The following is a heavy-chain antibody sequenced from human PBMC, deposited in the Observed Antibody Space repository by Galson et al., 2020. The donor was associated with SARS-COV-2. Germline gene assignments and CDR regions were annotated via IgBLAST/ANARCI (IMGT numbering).Heavy chain of an antibody. CDR3: ARWVLGSYYGSGSNYYYYGMDV. Sequence: KISCKASGGTFSNFGISWVRQAPGQGLECMGGIIPVFGTANYAQKFQGRVTITADESTSTAYMELSSLRSEDTAVYYCARWVLGSYYGSGSNYYYYGMDVWGQGTTVTVSS. D-gene: IGHD3-10*01. CDR1: GGTFSNFG. J-gene: IGHJ6*02. V-gene: IGHV1-69*01. CDR2: IIPVFGTA.